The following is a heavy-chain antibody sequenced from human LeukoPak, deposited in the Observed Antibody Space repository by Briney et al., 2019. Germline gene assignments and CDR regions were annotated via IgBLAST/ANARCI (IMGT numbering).Heavy chain of an antibody. CDR2: IYHSGST. J-gene: IGHJ3*02. V-gene: IGHV4-38-2*02. CDR1: GYSISSGYY. D-gene: IGHD3-10*01. CDR3: AREGSAGTLLWFGELKGNRAFDI. Sequence: SETLSLTCAVSGYSISSGYYWGWIRQPPGKGLEWIGSIYHSGSTYYNPSLKSRVTISVDTPKNQFSLKLSSVTAADTAVYYCAREGSAGTLLWFGELKGNRAFDIWGQGTMVTVSS.